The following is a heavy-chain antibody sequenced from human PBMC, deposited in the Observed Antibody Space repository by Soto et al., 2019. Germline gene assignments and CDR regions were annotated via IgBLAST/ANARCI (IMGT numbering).Heavy chain of an antibody. J-gene: IGHJ6*02. CDR1: GFTFSSYA. CDR2: ISYDGSNK. Sequence: TGGSLRLSCAASGFTFSSYAMHWVRQAPGKGLEWVAVISYDGSNKYYADSVKGRFTISRDNSKNTLYLQMNSLRAEDTAVYYCARGRERITIFGVVKDGMDVWGQGTTVTVSS. V-gene: IGHV3-30-3*01. CDR3: ARGRERITIFGVVKDGMDV. D-gene: IGHD3-3*01.